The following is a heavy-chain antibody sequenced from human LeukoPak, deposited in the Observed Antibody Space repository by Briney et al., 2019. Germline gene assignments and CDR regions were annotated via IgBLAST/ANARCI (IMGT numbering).Heavy chain of an antibody. CDR2: ISGSGGST. CDR1: GITLSNYG. D-gene: IGHD3-22*01. Sequence: GGSLTLSCAVSGITLSNYGMSWVRQTPGKGLEWVAGISGSGGSTNYADSVKGRFTISRDNPKNTLFLQMKSLRAEDTAVYFCAKRGVVIRVILVGFHKEAYYFDSWGQGALVTVSS. CDR3: AKRGVVIRVILVGFHKEAYYFDS. V-gene: IGHV3-23*01. J-gene: IGHJ4*02.